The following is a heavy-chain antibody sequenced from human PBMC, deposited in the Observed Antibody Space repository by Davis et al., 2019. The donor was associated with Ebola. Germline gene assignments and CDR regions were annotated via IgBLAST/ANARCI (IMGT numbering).Heavy chain of an antibody. D-gene: IGHD4-17*01. V-gene: IGHV3-11*03. CDR1: GLTLSDYY. Sequence: PGGSLRLSCVVSGLTLSDYYVSWIRQAPGKGLEWIARIGGSRGTTNYVNSVRGRFTISRDTAKNSLHLQLNTLRVDDTGMYYCSTAFNSVTEAVDFWGQGTMVTVSS. J-gene: IGHJ3*01. CDR2: IGGSRGTT. CDR3: STAFNSVTEAVDF.